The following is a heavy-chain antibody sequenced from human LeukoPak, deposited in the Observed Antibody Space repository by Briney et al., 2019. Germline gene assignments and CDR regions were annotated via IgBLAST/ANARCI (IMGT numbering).Heavy chain of an antibody. CDR3: ARVDVDTAMVIDY. V-gene: IGHV4-61*02. Sequence: SETLSLTCTVSGGSISSGSYYWSWIRQPAGKGLEWIGRIYTSGSTNYNPSLKSRVTISVDTSKNQFSLKLSSVTAADTAVYYCARVDVDTAMVIDYWGQGTLVTVSS. CDR2: IYTSGST. CDR1: GGSISSGSYY. J-gene: IGHJ4*02. D-gene: IGHD5-18*01.